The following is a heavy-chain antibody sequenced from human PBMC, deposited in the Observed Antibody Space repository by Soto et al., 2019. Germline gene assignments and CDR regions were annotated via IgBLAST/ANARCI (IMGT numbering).Heavy chain of an antibody. Sequence: KPSETLSLTTSVSGGSINSDEYYWSWIRQAPGEGLEWIGYIYYSGSTSYNPALKSRLTISINTSKSQFSLKLTSVSAADTAVYYCARDRSNSPDFFDFWGQGTLVTVSS. V-gene: IGHV4-30-4*01. D-gene: IGHD6-6*01. CDR3: ARDRSNSPDFFDF. CDR1: GGSINSDEYY. CDR2: IYYSGST. J-gene: IGHJ4*01.